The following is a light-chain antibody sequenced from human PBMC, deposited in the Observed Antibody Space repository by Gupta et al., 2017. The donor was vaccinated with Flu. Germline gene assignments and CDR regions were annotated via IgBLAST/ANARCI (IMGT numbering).Light chain of an antibody. Sequence: SSSNSGSSYVSWYQQFPGAAPKLLIYHNDKRTSGIPDRISASKSGTTATLAFSGLQTGDEADYYCGTWDTSLTVEVCGSGTKVTVL. CDR3: GTWDTSLTVEV. V-gene: IGLV1-51*01. J-gene: IGLJ1*01. CDR1: SSNSGSSY. CDR2: HND.